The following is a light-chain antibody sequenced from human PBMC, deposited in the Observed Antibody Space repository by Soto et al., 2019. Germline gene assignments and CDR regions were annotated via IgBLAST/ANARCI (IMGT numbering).Light chain of an antibody. CDR3: QHYSTWLWT. V-gene: IGKV3-15*01. CDR2: GAS. J-gene: IGKJ1*01. CDR1: LSVSSK. Sequence: EIVMTQSPATLSVSPGERGTLSCRASLSVSSKLAWYQQKPGQGPRLLIYGASTRATGIPARFSGSGSGTEFTLTISSLQSEDFTVYYCQHYSTWLWTFGQGTKVEIK.